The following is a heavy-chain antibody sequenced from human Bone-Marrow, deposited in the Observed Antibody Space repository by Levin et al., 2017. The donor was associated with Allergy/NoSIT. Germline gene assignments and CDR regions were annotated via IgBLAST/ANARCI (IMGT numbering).Heavy chain of an antibody. J-gene: IGHJ4*02. CDR2: IWYDGSNK. Sequence: LSLTCAASGFTFSSYGMHWVRQAPGKGLEWVAVIWYDGSNKYYADSVKGRFTISRDNSKNTLYLQMNSLRAEDTAVYYCAREAYYYGSGGGYALDYWGQGTLVTVSS. CDR1: GFTFSSYG. V-gene: IGHV3-33*01. D-gene: IGHD3-10*01. CDR3: AREAYYYGSGGGYALDY.